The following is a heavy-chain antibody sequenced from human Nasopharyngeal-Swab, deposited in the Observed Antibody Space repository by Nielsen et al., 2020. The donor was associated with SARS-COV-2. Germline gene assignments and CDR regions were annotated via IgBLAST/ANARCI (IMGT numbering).Heavy chain of an antibody. CDR1: GFTFSSYS. D-gene: IGHD4-23*01. J-gene: IGHJ4*02. CDR2: ISATGTT. V-gene: IGHV4-4*08. Sequence: SETLSLTCAASGFTFSSYSMNWVRQAPGKGLEWVGYISATGTTTYNPSLKSRATIFIDSSRRQFSLRLSSVTAADTAVYYCATDLDHFGGENRFDSWGQGTLVTVSS. CDR3: ATDLDHFGGENRFDS.